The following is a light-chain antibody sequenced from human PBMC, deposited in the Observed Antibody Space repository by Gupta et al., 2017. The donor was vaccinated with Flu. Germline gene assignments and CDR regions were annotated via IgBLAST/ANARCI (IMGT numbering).Light chain of an antibody. Sequence: TSQSVIKSHITWYQQKPGQSPRLLMYGSSNRASGIPERFSGSGSGTDFSLTISRLEPEDFGVYYCLQYVTSLGEFTFGPGTKVEIK. J-gene: IGKJ3*01. CDR3: LQYVTSLGEFT. CDR1: QSVIKSH. CDR2: GSS. V-gene: IGKV3-20*01.